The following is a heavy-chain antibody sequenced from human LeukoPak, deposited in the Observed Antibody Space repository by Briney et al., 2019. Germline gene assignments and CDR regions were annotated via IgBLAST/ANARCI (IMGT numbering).Heavy chain of an antibody. CDR1: GFTFSSYN. CDR2: ISSSSYI. J-gene: IGHJ4*02. CDR3: ARLSYCSTTSCPKYFDY. Sequence: PGGSLRLSCAASGFTFSSYNMTWVRQAPGKGLEWVSSISSSSYIYYADSVKGRFTISRDNAKNSLYLQMNSLRAEDTAVYYCARLSYCSTTSCPKYFDYWGQGTLVTVSS. D-gene: IGHD2-2*01. V-gene: IGHV3-21*01.